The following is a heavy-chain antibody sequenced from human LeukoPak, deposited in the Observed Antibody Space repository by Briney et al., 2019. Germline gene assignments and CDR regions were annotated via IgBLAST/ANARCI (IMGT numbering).Heavy chain of an antibody. CDR1: GYTFTSYY. CDR2: INPSGGST. Sequence: ASVKVSCKASGYTFTSYYMHWVRQAPGQGLEWMGIINPSGGSTSYAQKFQGRVTMTRDMSTSTVYMELSSLRSEDTAVYYCARVYGGYEGYNWFDPWGQGTLVTVSS. CDR3: ARVYGGYEGYNWFDP. V-gene: IGHV1-46*01. D-gene: IGHD5-12*01. J-gene: IGHJ5*02.